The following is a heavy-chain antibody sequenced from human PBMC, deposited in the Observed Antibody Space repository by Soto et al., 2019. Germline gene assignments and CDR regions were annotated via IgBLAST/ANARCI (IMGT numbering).Heavy chain of an antibody. CDR3: ARHSRDGSGSYYSLDPYYFDY. V-gene: IGHV4-59*08. CDR1: GGSISSYY. CDR2: IYYSGST. D-gene: IGHD3-10*01. J-gene: IGHJ4*02. Sequence: QVQLQESGPGLVKPSETLSLTCTVSGGSISSYYWSWIRQPPGKGLEWIGYIYYSGSTNYNPSLKSRVTISVDTSKNQFSLKLSSVTAADTAVYYCARHSRDGSGSYYSLDPYYFDYWGQGTLVTVSS.